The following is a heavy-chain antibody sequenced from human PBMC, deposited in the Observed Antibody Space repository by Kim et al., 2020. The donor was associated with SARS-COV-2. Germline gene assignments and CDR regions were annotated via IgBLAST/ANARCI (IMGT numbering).Heavy chain of an antibody. J-gene: IGHJ4*02. Sequence: GGSLRLSCAASGFTFSSYEMNWVRQAPGKGLEWVSYISSSGSTIYYADSVKGRFTISRDNAKNSLYLQMNSLRAEDTAVYYCARVGRWDPPPAGYWGQGTLVTVSS. V-gene: IGHV3-48*03. D-gene: IGHD1-26*01. CDR1: GFTFSSYE. CDR2: ISSSGSTI. CDR3: ARVGRWDPPPAGY.